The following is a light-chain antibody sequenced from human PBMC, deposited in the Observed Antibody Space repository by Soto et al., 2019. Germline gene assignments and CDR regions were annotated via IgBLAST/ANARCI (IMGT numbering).Light chain of an antibody. Sequence: DIVMTQSPDSLAVSLGERATINCKSSQTVLYSSNNKSALAWLQQKPGQPPKLLIYWASTRESGVPERFSGSGSGTDFTLTISGLQAEDVAVYYCQQYLAYLTCGGGTKVEIK. V-gene: IGKV4-1*01. CDR2: WAS. CDR3: QQYLAYLT. J-gene: IGKJ4*01. CDR1: QTVLYSSNNKSA.